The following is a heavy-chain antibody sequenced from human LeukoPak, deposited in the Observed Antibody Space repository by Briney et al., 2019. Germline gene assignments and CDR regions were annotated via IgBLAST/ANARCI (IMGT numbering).Heavy chain of an antibody. CDR3: ARGGGSGRGNWFDP. CDR1: GGSISPYY. V-gene: IGHV4-59*01. D-gene: IGHD3-10*01. J-gene: IGHJ5*02. Sequence: SETLSLTCTVSGGSISPYYWSRIRQPPGKGLEWIGYVYYSGSTNYNPSLKSRVTISVDTSKSQFSLKLTSVTAADTAVYYCARGGGSGRGNWFDPWGQGSLVIVPS. CDR2: VYYSGST.